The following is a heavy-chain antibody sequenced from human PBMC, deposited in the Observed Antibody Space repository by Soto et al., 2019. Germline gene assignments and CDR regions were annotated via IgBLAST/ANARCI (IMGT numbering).Heavy chain of an antibody. CDR2: ISYDGSNK. Sequence: QVQLVESGGGVVQPGRSLRLSCAASGFTFSSYGMHWVRQAPGKGLEWVAVISYDGSNKYYADSVKGRFTISRDNSKNTLYLQMNSLRAEDTAVYYCVREGYQYSYGYYFDYWGQGTLVTVSS. J-gene: IGHJ4*02. CDR3: VREGYQYSYGYYFDY. CDR1: GFTFSSYG. D-gene: IGHD5-18*01. V-gene: IGHV3-30*03.